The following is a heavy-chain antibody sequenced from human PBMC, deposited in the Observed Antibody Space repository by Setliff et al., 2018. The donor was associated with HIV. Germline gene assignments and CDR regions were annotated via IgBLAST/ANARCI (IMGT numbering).Heavy chain of an antibody. D-gene: IGHD6-13*01. CDR1: GASISSYY. CDR2: IYHSGST. Sequence: SETLSLTCNVSGASISSYYWSWIRQPPGKGLEWIGYIYHSGSTHYNPSLNSRVAFSVDTSKNQFSLKLYSVTVADTAFYYCARADSSSWFFATFDIWGQGTMVTVSS. CDR3: ARADSSSWFFATFDI. J-gene: IGHJ3*02. V-gene: IGHV4-30-4*01.